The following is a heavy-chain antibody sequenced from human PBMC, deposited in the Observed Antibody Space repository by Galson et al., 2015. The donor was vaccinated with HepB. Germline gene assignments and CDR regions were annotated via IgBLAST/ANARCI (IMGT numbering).Heavy chain of an antibody. V-gene: IGHV5-51*03. D-gene: IGHD1-26*01. CDR2: IYPGDSDT. J-gene: IGHJ3*02. CDR1: GYSFTSYW. CDR3: ARRRRSGKWEPWKDAFDI. Sequence: QSGAEVKKPGESLKISCKGSGYSFTSYWIGWVRQMPGKGLEWMGIIYPGDSDTRYSPSFQGQVTISADKSISTAYLQWSSLKASDTAMYYCARRRRSGKWEPWKDAFDIWGQGTMVTVCS.